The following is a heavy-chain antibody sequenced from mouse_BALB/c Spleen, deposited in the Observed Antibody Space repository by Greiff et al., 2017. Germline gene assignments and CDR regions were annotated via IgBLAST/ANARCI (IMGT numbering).Heavy chain of an antibody. D-gene: IGHD2-4*01. CDR3: VIDRKNNDYDYGAWFAY. Sequence: QVLLVESGPGLVAPSQCLSLTCTVSGFSLTSYDISWFRQPPRRGLEWLGVIWTGGGTNYNSAFMSRLSTSKDNSTSQVFIKMNSLQTDDTAIYYCVIDRKNNDYDYGAWFAYWGQGTRVTVSA. J-gene: IGHJ3*01. CDR2: IWTGGGT. CDR1: GFSLTSYD. V-gene: IGHV2-9-2*01.